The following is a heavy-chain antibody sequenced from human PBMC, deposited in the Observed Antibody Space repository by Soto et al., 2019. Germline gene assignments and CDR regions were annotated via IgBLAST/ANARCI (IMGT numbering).Heavy chain of an antibody. CDR2: ISKSGATT. Sequence: EVQLLESGGGLIQPGGSLRLSCAASGFTFSNYDMTWVRQAPGKGLEWVSTISKSGATTYYADSVRGRFTISRDNSKSTLYLQMNSLRAEDTALYYCAKPSYTFGVVIVGAFDYWGQGALVTVSS. V-gene: IGHV3-23*01. CDR1: GFTFSNYD. D-gene: IGHD3-3*01. CDR3: AKPSYTFGVVIVGAFDY. J-gene: IGHJ4*02.